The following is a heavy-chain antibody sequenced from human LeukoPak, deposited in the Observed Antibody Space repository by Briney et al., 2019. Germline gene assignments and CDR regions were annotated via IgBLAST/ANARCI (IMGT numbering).Heavy chain of an antibody. CDR1: GFSFTSYG. V-gene: IGHV3-30*03. D-gene: IGHD3-10*01. CDR3: ARGLSPVVRASPVGY. Sequence: GGSLRLSCAASGFSFTSYGMHWVRQAPGKGLVWVALITYDGYYKFYSDSVKGRFTISSDTSKNTLCLQMNSLRAEDTAVYYCARGLSPVVRASPVGYWGQGTLVTVSS. J-gene: IGHJ4*02. CDR2: ITYDGYYK.